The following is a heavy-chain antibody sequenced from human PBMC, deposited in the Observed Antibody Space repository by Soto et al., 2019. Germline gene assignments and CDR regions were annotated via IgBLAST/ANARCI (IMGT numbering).Heavy chain of an antibody. J-gene: IGHJ5*02. D-gene: IGHD3-10*01. V-gene: IGHV1-46*01. CDR3: ARDLSRGSGKYSSWFAP. CDR2: INSNDGAT. Sequence: QVQLVQSGAEVKKPGASVKVSCKASGYTFSRHWMHWVRQAPGQGLEWMGIINSNDGATGYAQRFQGRVTLTGDTSTSTVYRELSSLRSEDTAVYYCARDLSRGSGKYSSWFAPWGQGTLVTVSS. CDR1: GYTFSRHW.